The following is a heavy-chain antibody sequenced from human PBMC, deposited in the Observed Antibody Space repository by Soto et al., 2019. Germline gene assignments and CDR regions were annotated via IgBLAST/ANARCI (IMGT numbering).Heavy chain of an antibody. V-gene: IGHV1-2*02. CDR2: INPNGGGT. J-gene: IGHJ3*02. CDR3: ARDKVVVVTSDYDAFDI. CDR1: GYTFTGYY. Sequence: ASVKVSCKASGYTFTGYYMHWVRQAPGQGLEWMGWINPNGGGTNYAQKFQGRVTMTRDTSISTAYMELSRLRSDDTAVYYCARDKVVVVTSDYDAFDIWGQGTMVTVSS. D-gene: IGHD2-21*02.